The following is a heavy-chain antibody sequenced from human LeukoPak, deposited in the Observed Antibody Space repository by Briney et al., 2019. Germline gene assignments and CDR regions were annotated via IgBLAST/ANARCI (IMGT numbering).Heavy chain of an antibody. J-gene: IGHJ6*03. CDR3: ARGATVAPYYYYYYMDV. CDR1: GGSISSYY. Sequence: SETVSLTCTVSGGSISSYYWSWIRQPPGKGPEWIGYIYYSGSTNYNPSLKSRVTISVDTSKNHFSFKLRSVTAADTAVYYCARGATVAPYYYYYYMDVWGKGTTVTVSS. V-gene: IGHV4-59*01. D-gene: IGHD4-17*01. CDR2: IYYSGST.